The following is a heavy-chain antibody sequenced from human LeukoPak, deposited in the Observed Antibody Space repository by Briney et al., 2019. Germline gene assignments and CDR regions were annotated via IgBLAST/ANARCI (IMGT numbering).Heavy chain of an antibody. V-gene: IGHV4-34*01. Sequence: SETLSLTCAVYGGSFSGYYWSWIRQPPGKGLEWIGEINHSGSTNYNPSLKSRVTILGDTFQNQFFLKLRSVPAADTARYYRGEGAPSYYDILTGYLYYFDYWGQGTLVTVSS. D-gene: IGHD3-9*01. J-gene: IGHJ4*02. CDR2: INHSGST. CDR3: GEGAPSYYDILTGYLYYFDY. CDR1: GGSFSGYY.